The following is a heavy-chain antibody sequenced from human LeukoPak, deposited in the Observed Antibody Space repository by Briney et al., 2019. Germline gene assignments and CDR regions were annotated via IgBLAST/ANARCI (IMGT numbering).Heavy chain of an antibody. D-gene: IGHD3-16*01. CDR2: IRPDGSEA. CDR1: GFTFSSSW. J-gene: IGHJ4*02. CDR3: TRDRAYKTFDY. V-gene: IGHV3-7*04. Sequence: GGSLRLSCAASGFTFSSSWMTWVRQAPGKGLEWVAVIRPDGSEAAYVDSVIGRFTISRDNAKNSLFLQMISLRVEDTAVYYCTRDRAYKTFDYWGQGALVSVFS.